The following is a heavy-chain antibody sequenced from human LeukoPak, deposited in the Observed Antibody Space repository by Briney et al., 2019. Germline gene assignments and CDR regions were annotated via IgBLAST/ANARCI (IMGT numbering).Heavy chain of an antibody. CDR2: FYYSRNT. CDR1: GGSISSGGYY. J-gene: IGHJ4*02. CDR3: ARHPHYYYDNSAR. Sequence: SQTLSLTCTVSGGSISSGGYYWGWIRQPPGKGLEWIGSFYYSRNTYYNPSLKSRVTISVDTSKNQLSLTLTSVSAADTAVYYCARHPHYYYDNSARWGQGTLVTVSS. V-gene: IGHV4-39*01. D-gene: IGHD3-22*01.